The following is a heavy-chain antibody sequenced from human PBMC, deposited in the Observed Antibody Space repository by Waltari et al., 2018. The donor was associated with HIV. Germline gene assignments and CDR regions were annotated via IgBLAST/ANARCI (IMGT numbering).Heavy chain of an antibody. J-gene: IGHJ4*02. Sequence: GFTFSSYGMHWVRQAPGKGLEWVAVIWYDGSNKYYADSVKGRFTISRDNSKNTLYLQMNSLRAEDTAVYYCARDSGQFNYYDSSGFDYWGQGTLVTVSS. V-gene: IGHV3-33*01. CDR3: ARDSGQFNYYDSSGFDY. CDR1: GFTFSSYG. CDR2: IWYDGSNK. D-gene: IGHD3-22*01.